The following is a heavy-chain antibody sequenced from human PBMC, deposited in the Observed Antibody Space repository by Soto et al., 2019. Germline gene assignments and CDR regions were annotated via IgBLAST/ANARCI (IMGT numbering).Heavy chain of an antibody. CDR3: ARGVGGWSYYYYGMDV. J-gene: IGHJ6*02. V-gene: IGHV1-2*04. CDR2: INPNSGGT. Sequence: ASVKVSCKASGYTFTGYYMHWVRQAPGQGLEWMGWINPNSGGTNYAQKFQGWVTMTRDTSISTAYMELSRLRSDDTVVYYCARGVGGWSYYYYGMDVWGQGTTVTVSS. D-gene: IGHD6-19*01. CDR1: GYTFTGYY.